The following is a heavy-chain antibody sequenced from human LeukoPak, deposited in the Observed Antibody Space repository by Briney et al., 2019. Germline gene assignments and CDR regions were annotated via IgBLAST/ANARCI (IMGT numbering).Heavy chain of an antibody. V-gene: IGHV4-39*01. D-gene: IGHD1-26*01. CDR1: GGSISSGGYY. CDR3: ARPAYRGSYYDAFDI. CDR2: IYYSGST. J-gene: IGHJ3*02. Sequence: PSQTLSLTCTVSGGSISSGGYYWGWIRQPPGKGLEWSGSIYYSGSTYYNPSLKSRVTISVDTSKNKFSLKLNSVTAADTAVYYCARPAYRGSYYDAFDIWGQGTMVTVSS.